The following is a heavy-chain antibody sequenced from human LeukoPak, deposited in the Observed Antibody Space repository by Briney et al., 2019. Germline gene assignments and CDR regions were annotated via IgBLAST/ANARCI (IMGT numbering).Heavy chain of an antibody. CDR2: VYYSGST. CDR3: ARIHRYCSGGACYVLDN. D-gene: IGHD2-15*01. Sequence: PSETLSLTCVVSGGSVSGYYWGWIRQPPGRGLEWIGYVYYSGSTNYNPSFKSRITISVDTSRNQFSLQLSSVTAADTAVYYCARIHRYCSGGACYVLDNWGQGALVAVSS. J-gene: IGHJ4*02. V-gene: IGHV4-59*02. CDR1: GGSVSGYY.